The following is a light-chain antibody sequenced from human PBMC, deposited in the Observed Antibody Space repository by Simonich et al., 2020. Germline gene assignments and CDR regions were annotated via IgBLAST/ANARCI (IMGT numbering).Light chain of an antibody. CDR1: QSVLDSSNNKNY. J-gene: IGKJ4*01. CDR3: QQYYSTLLT. V-gene: IGKV4-1*01. Sequence: DIVMTQSPDSLSVSLGERATINCTSSQSVLDSSNNKNYLAWYQQKPGQPPKLLIYWESTRESGVPDRFIGSGSGTDFTLTISSLQAEDVAVYYCQQYYSTLLTFGGGTKVEIK. CDR2: WES.